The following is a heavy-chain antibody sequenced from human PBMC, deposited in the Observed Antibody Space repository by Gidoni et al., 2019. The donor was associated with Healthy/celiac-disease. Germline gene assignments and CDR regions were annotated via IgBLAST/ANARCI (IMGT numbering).Heavy chain of an antibody. CDR2: IWYDGSNK. V-gene: IGHV3-33*01. CDR1: GFTFSSYG. J-gene: IGHJ4*02. CDR3: ARGVAGTWIFDY. Sequence: QVQLVESGGGVVQPGRSLRLSCAASGFTFSSYGMHWVRQAPGKGLEWVAVIWYDGSNKYYADSVKGRFTISRNNSKNTLYLQMNSLRAEDTAVYYCARGVAGTWIFDYWGQGTLVTVSS. D-gene: IGHD6-19*01.